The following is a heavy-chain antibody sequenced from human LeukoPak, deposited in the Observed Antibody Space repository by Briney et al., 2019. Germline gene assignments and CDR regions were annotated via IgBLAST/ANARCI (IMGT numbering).Heavy chain of an antibody. Sequence: GESLKISCKGSGYIFSNYWIGWVRQMPGKGLEWAGIIYPIDSNTGYSPSFQGQVTISADKSISTAYLQWSSLKASDTAIYYCARHITSSGWSHFDYWGQGTLVTVSS. CDR1: GYIFSNYW. CDR2: IYPIDSNT. V-gene: IGHV5-51*01. J-gene: IGHJ4*02. CDR3: ARHITSSGWSHFDY. D-gene: IGHD6-19*01.